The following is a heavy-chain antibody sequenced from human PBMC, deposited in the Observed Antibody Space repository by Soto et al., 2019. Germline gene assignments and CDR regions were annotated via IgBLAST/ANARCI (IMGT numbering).Heavy chain of an antibody. CDR3: VTRSRGLQSSPPRLDS. CDR1: GLTFSGYG. Sequence: EVQLLESGGGLVQPGGSLRLSCAASGLTFSGYGMSWVRQAPGTGLEWVSAISGSGSTTYYADSWKGRFTISRDDSKNILFLQMNSLRAEDTAVYYCVTRSRGLQSSPPRLDSWGQGTLVTVSS. V-gene: IGHV3-23*01. CDR2: ISGSGSTT. D-gene: IGHD4-4*01. J-gene: IGHJ4*02.